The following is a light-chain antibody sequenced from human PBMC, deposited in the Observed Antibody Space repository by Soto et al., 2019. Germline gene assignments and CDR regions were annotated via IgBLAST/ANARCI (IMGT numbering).Light chain of an antibody. V-gene: IGLV1-44*01. CDR3: AAWDDSLNGRGV. CDR1: SSNIGSNT. CDR2: TNN. J-gene: IGLJ2*01. Sequence: QSVLTKPPSASGTPGQRVTISCAGSSSNIGSNTVNWYQQLPGTAPKLLIYTNNHRPSGVPDRFSGSKSGTSASLAISGLQAEDEADYYCAAWDDSLNGRGVFGGGTKLTVL.